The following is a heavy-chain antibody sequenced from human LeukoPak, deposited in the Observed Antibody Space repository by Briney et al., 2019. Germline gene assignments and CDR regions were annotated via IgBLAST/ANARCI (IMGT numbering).Heavy chain of an antibody. D-gene: IGHD1-20*01. CDR1: GYTFTSYY. CDR3: AGSNQLITGSSMYNWFDP. CDR2: INPSGGST. V-gene: IGHV1-46*01. Sequence: GASVKVSCKASGYTFTSYYMHWVRQAPGQGLEWMGIINPSGGSTSYAQKFQGRVTMTWDMSTSTVYMELSSLRSEDTAVYYCAGSNQLITGSSMYNWFDPWGQGTLVTVSS. J-gene: IGHJ5*02.